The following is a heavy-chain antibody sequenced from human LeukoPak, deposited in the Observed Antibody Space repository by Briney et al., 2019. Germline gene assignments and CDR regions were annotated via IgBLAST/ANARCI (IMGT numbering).Heavy chain of an antibody. D-gene: IGHD2-2*01. V-gene: IGHV1-69*04. Sequence: SVKVSCKASGGTFSSYAISWVRQAPGQGLEWMGRIIPIFGIANYAQKFQGRVTITVDKSTSTAYMELSSLRSEDTAVYYCARGPEGVVPAAPEYFQHWGQGTLVTVSS. J-gene: IGHJ1*01. CDR1: GGTFSSYA. CDR3: ARGPEGVVPAAPEYFQH. CDR2: IIPIFGIA.